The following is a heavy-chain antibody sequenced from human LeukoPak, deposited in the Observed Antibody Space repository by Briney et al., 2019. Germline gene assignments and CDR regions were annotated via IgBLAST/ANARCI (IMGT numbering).Heavy chain of an antibody. CDR3: ARHPSYTSGWPLDY. Sequence: GESLKISCKGSGYRFTSYWIGWVRQMPGKGLEWMGITYLGDSDTRYSPSFQGQVTISADRSISTAYLQWSSLKASDTAMYYCARHPSYTSGWPLDYWGQGTLVTVSS. CDR1: GYRFTSYW. J-gene: IGHJ4*02. V-gene: IGHV5-51*01. D-gene: IGHD6-19*01. CDR2: TYLGDSDT.